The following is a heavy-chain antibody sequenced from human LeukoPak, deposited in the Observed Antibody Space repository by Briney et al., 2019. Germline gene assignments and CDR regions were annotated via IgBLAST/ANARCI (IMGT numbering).Heavy chain of an antibody. CDR1: GGSFSGYY. D-gene: IGHD2-2*01. J-gene: IGHJ1*01. CDR3: ARGRHYSNLFFQH. V-gene: IGHV4-34*01. Sequence: TSETLSLTCAVYGGSFSGYYWSWIRQPPGKGLEWIGEINHSGSTNYNPSLKSRVTISVDTSKNQFSLKLSSVTAADTAVYYCARGRHYSNLFFQHWGQGTLVTASS. CDR2: INHSGST.